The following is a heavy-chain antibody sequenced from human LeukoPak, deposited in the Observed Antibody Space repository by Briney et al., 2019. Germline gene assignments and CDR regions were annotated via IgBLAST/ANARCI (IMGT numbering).Heavy chain of an antibody. J-gene: IGHJ4*02. D-gene: IGHD3-10*01. CDR3: ARDDYYTYYYGSGSYLPFDY. CDR2: IYYSGST. V-gene: IGHV4-59*12. CDR1: GGSISSYY. Sequence: SETLSLTCTVSGGSISSYYWSWIRQPPGKGLEWIGYIYYSGSTNYNPSLKSRVTISVDTSKNQFSLKLSSVTAADTAVYYCARDDYYTYYYGSGSYLPFDYWGQGTLVTVSS.